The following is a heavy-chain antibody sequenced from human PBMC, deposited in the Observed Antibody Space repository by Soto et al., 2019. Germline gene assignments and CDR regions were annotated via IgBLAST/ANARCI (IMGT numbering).Heavy chain of an antibody. CDR1: GGSISSGGYS. J-gene: IGHJ4*02. V-gene: IGHV4-30-2*01. D-gene: IGHD2-15*01. CDR3: ARGQVVAAQH. Sequence: LSLTCAVSGGSISSGGYSWSWIREPPGKGLEWIGYIYHSGSTYYNPSLKSRVTISVDRSKNQFSLKLSSVTAADTAVYYCARGQVVAAQHWGQGTLVTVSS. CDR2: IYHSGST.